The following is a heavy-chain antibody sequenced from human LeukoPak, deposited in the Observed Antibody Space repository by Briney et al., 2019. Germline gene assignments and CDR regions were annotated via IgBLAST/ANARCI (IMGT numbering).Heavy chain of an antibody. J-gene: IGHJ1*01. CDR3: ARDAGRSGYREYFQH. CDR1: GFTFSSYG. D-gene: IGHD3-22*01. V-gene: IGHV3-30*03. CDR2: ISFDGSNK. Sequence: GGSLRLSCAASGFTFSSYGMHWVRQAPGKGLEWVAVISFDGSNKDYADSVKGRFTMSRDNSKNTLYLQMNSLRPEDTAVYYCARDAGRSGYREYFQHWGQAAMAADSS.